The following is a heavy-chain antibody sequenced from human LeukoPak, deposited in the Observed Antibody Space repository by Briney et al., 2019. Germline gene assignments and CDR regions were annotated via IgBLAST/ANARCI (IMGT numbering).Heavy chain of an antibody. CDR2: IYYSGST. Sequence: PSETLSLTCTVSGGSISSSSYYWGWIRQPPGKGLEWIGSIYYSGSTYYNPSLKSRVTISVDTSKNQFSLKLSSVTAADTAVYYCARQPRDYDSSGYYFDYWGQRTLVTVSS. CDR1: GGSISSSSYY. J-gene: IGHJ4*02. CDR3: ARQPRDYDSSGYYFDY. V-gene: IGHV4-39*01. D-gene: IGHD3-22*01.